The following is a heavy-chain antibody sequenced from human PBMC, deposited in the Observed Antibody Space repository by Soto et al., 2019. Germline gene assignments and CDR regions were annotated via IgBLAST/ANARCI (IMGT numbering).Heavy chain of an antibody. Sequence: SETLSLTCTVSGGSISSYYWSWIRQPPGKGLEWIGYIYYSASTNYSPSLKSRVTISLDTSKNQFSLKLSSVTAADTAVYYCAREGRVATFDYWGQGSLVTVSS. V-gene: IGHV4-59*01. CDR2: IYYSAST. J-gene: IGHJ4*02. D-gene: IGHD5-12*01. CDR1: GGSISSYY. CDR3: AREGRVATFDY.